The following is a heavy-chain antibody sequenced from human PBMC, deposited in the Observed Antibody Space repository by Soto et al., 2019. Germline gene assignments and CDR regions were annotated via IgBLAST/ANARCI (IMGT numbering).Heavy chain of an antibody. CDR2: IYYSGST. CDR3: AGPTPESIAVAEDYYYYYGMDV. Sequence: SETLSLTCTVSGGSICSSSYYWGCIRQPPGKGLEWIGSIYYSGSTYYNPSLKSRVTISVDTSKNQFSLKLSSVTAADTAVYYCAGPTPESIAVAEDYYYYYGMDVWGQGTTVTVS. D-gene: IGHD6-19*01. V-gene: IGHV4-39*01. CDR1: GGSICSSSYY. J-gene: IGHJ6*02.